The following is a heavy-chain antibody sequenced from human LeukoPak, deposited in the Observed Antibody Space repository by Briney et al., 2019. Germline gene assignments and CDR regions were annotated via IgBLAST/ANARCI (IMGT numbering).Heavy chain of an antibody. V-gene: IGHV4-59*01. J-gene: IGHJ5*02. CDR1: GGSISSYY. CDR3: ARTNSENYDILTGYSNWFDP. Sequence: SETLSLTCTVSGGSISSYYWSWIRQPPGKGLEWIGYIYYSGSTNYNPSLKSRVTISADTSKNQFSLKLSSVTAADTAVYYCARTNSENYDILTGYSNWFDPWGQGTLVTVSS. D-gene: IGHD3-9*01. CDR2: IYYSGST.